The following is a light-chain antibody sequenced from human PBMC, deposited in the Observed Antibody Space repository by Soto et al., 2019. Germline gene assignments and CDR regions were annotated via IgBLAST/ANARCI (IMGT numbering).Light chain of an antibody. V-gene: IGKV1-5*03. Sequence: DILMTQSPSTLSAFVGDRVTITCRASRNIGTSLAWYQLKPGKAPNLLIYKTSSLQTGVPSRFSGSGFETEFTLTISSLQPDDFATYYCQQYHNSHSFGQGTKLEIK. J-gene: IGKJ2*01. CDR3: QQYHNSHS. CDR1: RNIGTS. CDR2: KTS.